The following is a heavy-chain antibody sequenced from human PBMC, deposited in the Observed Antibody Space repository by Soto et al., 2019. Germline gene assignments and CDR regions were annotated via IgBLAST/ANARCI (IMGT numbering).Heavy chain of an antibody. CDR2: IIPIFGTA. CDR1: GGTFSSYA. Sequence: SVKVSCKASGGTFSSYAISWVRQAPGQGLEWMGGIIPIFGTANYAQKFQGRVTITADESTSTAYMELSSLRSEDTAVYYCARAGYYYDSSGYYLPYDYWGQGTLVTVSS. CDR3: ARAGYYYDSSGYYLPYDY. J-gene: IGHJ4*02. D-gene: IGHD3-22*01. V-gene: IGHV1-69*13.